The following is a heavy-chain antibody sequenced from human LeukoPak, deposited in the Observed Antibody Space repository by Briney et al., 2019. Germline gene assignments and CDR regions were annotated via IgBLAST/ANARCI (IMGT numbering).Heavy chain of an antibody. J-gene: IGHJ4*02. D-gene: IGHD5-18*01. CDR3: AKGHTYGLGESYLDF. Sequence: PGRSLRLSCEASGYTFDDYAMHWVRQAPGKGLEWVSAISWNSGSIGYADSVKGRFTISRDNGKNSLYPQMNSLRTEDTALYYCAKGHTYGLGESYLDFWGQGTLVSASS. V-gene: IGHV3-9*01. CDR1: GYTFDDYA. CDR2: ISWNSGSI.